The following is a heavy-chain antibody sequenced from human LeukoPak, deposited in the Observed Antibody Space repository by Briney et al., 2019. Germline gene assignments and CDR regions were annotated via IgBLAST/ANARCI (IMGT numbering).Heavy chain of an antibody. CDR3: ARVVDYYDSSGSRGGLFDY. CDR2: INHSGST. J-gene: IGHJ4*02. CDR1: GGSFSGYY. D-gene: IGHD3-22*01. V-gene: IGHV4-34*01. Sequence: PSETLSLTCAVSGGSFSGYYWSWIRQPPGKGLEWIGEINHSGSTNYKSSLKSRVTISVDTSKNQFSLKLSSVTAADTAVYYCARVVDYYDSSGSRGGLFDYWGQGTLVTVSS.